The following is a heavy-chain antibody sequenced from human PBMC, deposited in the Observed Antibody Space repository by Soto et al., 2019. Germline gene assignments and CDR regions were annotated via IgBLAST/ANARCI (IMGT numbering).Heavy chain of an antibody. CDR1: GYTFTNFA. V-gene: IGHV1-3*01. D-gene: IGHD6-19*01. Sequence: QVRLVQSGAEVREPGASVKLSCQAFGYTFTNFAIHWVRQAPGQRLEWPGWINCDHGDTHYSERFQDRISITRNTSADSASMSLSPLSSEDTALYYCAKSSSGWWGNWLDPWGQGTLVTISS. J-gene: IGHJ5*02. CDR3: AKSSSGWWGNWLDP. CDR2: INCDHGDT.